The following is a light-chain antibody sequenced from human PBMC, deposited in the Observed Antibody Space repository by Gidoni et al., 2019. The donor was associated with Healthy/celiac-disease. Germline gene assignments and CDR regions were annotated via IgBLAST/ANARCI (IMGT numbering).Light chain of an antibody. CDR3: CSYAGSYTFDVV. V-gene: IGLV2-11*01. J-gene: IGLJ2*01. Sequence: QSALTPPGSVSGSPGQSVTISCTGTSSDFCGYNYVSWYQQHPGKAPKLMIYDVSKRPSGVPDRFSGSKSGNTASLTISGLQAEDEADYYCCSYAGSYTFDVVFGGGTKLTVL. CDR1: SSDFCGYNY. CDR2: DVS.